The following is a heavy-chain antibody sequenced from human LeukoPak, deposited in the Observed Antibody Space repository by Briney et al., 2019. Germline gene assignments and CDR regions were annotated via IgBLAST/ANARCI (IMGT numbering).Heavy chain of an antibody. Sequence: GASVKVSCKASGYTYTSYYMHWVRQAPGQGLEWMGIINPSGGSTSYAQKFQGRVTMTRDMSTSTVYMELSSLRSEDTAVYYCARDHGVEVGATWYFQHWGQGTLVTVSS. CDR2: INPSGGST. D-gene: IGHD1-26*01. V-gene: IGHV1-46*01. CDR3: ARDHGVEVGATWYFQH. CDR1: GYTYTSYY. J-gene: IGHJ1*01.